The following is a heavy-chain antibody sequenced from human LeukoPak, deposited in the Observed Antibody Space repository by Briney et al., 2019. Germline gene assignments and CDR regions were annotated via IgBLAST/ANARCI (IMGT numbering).Heavy chain of an antibody. CDR3: ARAYDILTGPTGYYFDY. V-gene: IGHV1-2*02. Sequence: ASVKVSCKASGYTFSAYYLHWVRQAPGQGLEWMGWINPNSGGTNYAQKFQGRVTITADESTSTAYMELSSLRSEDTAVYYCARAYDILTGPTGYYFDYWGQGTLVTVSS. D-gene: IGHD3-9*01. J-gene: IGHJ4*02. CDR2: INPNSGGT. CDR1: GYTFSAYY.